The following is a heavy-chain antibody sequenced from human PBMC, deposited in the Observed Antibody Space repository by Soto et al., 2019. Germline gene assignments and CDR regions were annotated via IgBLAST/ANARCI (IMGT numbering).Heavy chain of an antibody. CDR3: ARDVRAYYYGYYGMDV. CDR1: GFTFSSYG. D-gene: IGHD3-10*02. J-gene: IGHJ6*02. CDR2: IWYDGSNK. Sequence: QVQLVESGGGVVQPGRSLRLSCAASGFTFSSYGMHWVRQAPGKGLEWVAVIWYDGSNKYYADSVKGRFTISRDNSKNTLYLQMNSLRAEDTAVYYCARDVRAYYYGYYGMDVWGQGTTVTVSS. V-gene: IGHV3-33*01.